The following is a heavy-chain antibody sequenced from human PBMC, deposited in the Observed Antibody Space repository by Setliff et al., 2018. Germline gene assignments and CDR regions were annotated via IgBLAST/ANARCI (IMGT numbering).Heavy chain of an antibody. V-gene: IGHV4-4*08. CDR1: GGSISSYY. J-gene: IGHJ6*03. CDR3: ARAPPNRYSGSYEYFYMDV. CDR2: IYASGST. D-gene: IGHD1-26*01. Sequence: SETLSLTCTVSGGSISSYYWSWIRQPPGKGLEWIGYIYASGSTNYNPSLKSRVTLSVDTSKNQFSLKVSSVTAADTAVYFCARAPPNRYSGSYEYFYMDVWGKGTTVTVSS.